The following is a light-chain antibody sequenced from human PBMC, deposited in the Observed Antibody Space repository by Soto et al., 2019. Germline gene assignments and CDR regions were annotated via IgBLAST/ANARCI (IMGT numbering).Light chain of an antibody. Sequence: EIVMTLSPATLSVSPGKSVTFSCRASQSVTSNLAWYQHKPGQAPRLLIYGASTGATGIPARFSGSGSGTEFTLTITSLQPEDFATYYCQQSYTTPPTFCGGTKVDIK. V-gene: IGKV3-15*01. J-gene: IGKJ4*01. CDR3: QQSYTTPPT. CDR2: GAS. CDR1: QSVTSN.